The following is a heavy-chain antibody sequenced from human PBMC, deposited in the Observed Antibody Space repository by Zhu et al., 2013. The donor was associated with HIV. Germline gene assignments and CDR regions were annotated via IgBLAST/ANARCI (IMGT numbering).Heavy chain of an antibody. D-gene: IGHD2-15*01. CDR1: GGTFSSYA. CDR3: ARDPRGVVVVAAPYFDY. V-gene: IGHV1-69*06. J-gene: IGHJ4*02. CDR2: IIPIFSTA. Sequence: QVQLVQSGAEVKKPGSSVKVSCSASGGTFSSYAISWVRQAPGEGLEWMGGIIPIFSTANYAQKFQDRLTITAERSTRTAYMELSSLRSEDTAVYYCARDPRGVVVVAAPYFDYVGPGNPGHRLL.